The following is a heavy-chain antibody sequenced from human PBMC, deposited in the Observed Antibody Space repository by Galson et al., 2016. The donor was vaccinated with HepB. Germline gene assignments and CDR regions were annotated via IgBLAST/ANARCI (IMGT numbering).Heavy chain of an antibody. Sequence: CAISGDSVSTQRGTWNWIRQSPSRGLEWLGRIHYRSKWSYEYAVSVKSRISINPDTSKNQFSLHLNSVTPEDTAVYYCARTDHPRYSTSWSSAFDTWGQGTTVTVSS. V-gene: IGHV6-1*01. CDR1: GDSVSTQRGT. CDR2: IHYRSKWSY. CDR3: ARTDHPRYSTSWSSAFDT. D-gene: IGHD6-13*01. J-gene: IGHJ3*02.